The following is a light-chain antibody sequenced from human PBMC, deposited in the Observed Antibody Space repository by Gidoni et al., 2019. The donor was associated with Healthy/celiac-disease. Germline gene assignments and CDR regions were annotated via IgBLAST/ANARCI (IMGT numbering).Light chain of an antibody. Sequence: DIQMTQSPSSLSASVGDRVTITCQSSQNISNYLNWYQQKPGKAPKLLIYDASNLEPGVPSRFSGSGSGTDFTFTISSLQPEDIATYYCQQYDNLPLTFGPGTKVEIK. V-gene: IGKV1-33*01. CDR3: QQYDNLPLT. CDR2: DAS. J-gene: IGKJ3*01. CDR1: QNISNY.